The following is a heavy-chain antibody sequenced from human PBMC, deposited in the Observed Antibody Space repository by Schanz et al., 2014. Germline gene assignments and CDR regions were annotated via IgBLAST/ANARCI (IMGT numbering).Heavy chain of an antibody. V-gene: IGHV1-18*01. CDR2: ISVYNHNK. J-gene: IGHJ5*02. CDR1: GYIFINSG. CDR3: ARERRFVDRDDLPYGDA. D-gene: IGHD4-17*01. Sequence: QIQLVQSGPEVKKPGATVKVSCKASGYIFINSGISWVRQAPGQGLEWMGWISVYNHNKEYDQKFQGRVTMTTDTATSTAYMALTDLRSDDKAVYYCARERRFVDRDDLPYGDAWGQGTLVTVSS.